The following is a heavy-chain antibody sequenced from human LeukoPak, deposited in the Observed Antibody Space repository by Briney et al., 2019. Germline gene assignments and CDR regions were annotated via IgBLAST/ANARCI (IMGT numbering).Heavy chain of an antibody. CDR3: ARHNYYGSGSLDY. V-gene: IGHV4-39*01. CDR2: IYYSGST. J-gene: IGHJ4*02. CDR1: GGSISSSSYY. Sequence: PSETLSLTCTVSGGSISSSSYYWGWLRQPPGKGLEWIGSIYYSGSTYYNPSLKSRLTISVDTSKNQFSLKLSSVTAAGTAVYYCARHNYYGSGSLDYWGQGTLVIVSS. D-gene: IGHD3-10*01.